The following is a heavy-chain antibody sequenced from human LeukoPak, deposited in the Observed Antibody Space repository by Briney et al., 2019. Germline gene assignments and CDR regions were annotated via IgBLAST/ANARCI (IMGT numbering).Heavy chain of an antibody. Sequence: SETLSLTCTVSGGSISSSSYYWGWIRQPPGKGLEWIGSIYYSGSTYYNPSLKSRDTISVDTSKNQFSLKLSSVTAADTAVYYCARDLVEMATIGAFDIWGQGTMVTVSS. CDR1: GGSISSSSYY. J-gene: IGHJ3*02. D-gene: IGHD5-24*01. CDR3: ARDLVEMATIGAFDI. CDR2: IYYSGST. V-gene: IGHV4-39*07.